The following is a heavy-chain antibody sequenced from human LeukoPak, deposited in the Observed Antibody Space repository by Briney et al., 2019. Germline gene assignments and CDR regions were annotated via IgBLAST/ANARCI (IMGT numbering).Heavy chain of an antibody. V-gene: IGHV4-39*01. CDR2: IYYSGST. Sequence: SETLSLTCTVSGDSISSSGDYWGWIRQPPGKGLEWIGNIYYSGSTYYSPSLKSRVTIAVDTSKDLFSLKLTSVTAADTAVYYCARVGATYPHYYMDVWGKGTTVTVAS. J-gene: IGHJ6*03. CDR3: ARVGATYPHYYMDV. D-gene: IGHD3-16*01. CDR1: GDSISSSGDY.